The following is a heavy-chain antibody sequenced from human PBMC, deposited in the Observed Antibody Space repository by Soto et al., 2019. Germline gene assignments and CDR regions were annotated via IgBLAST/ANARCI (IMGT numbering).Heavy chain of an antibody. Sequence: GESLKISCKGSGYTFTGHWIGWVRLTPGRGLEWMGIIYPGHSESMYSPSFQGQVIMSVDESVNTAYLQWNSLKASDTAMYYCARHIKHNGCSTLDYWGQGTLVTV. D-gene: IGHD3-10*02. CDR3: ARHIKHNGCSTLDY. CDR2: IYPGHSES. CDR1: GYTFTGHW. V-gene: IGHV5-51*01. J-gene: IGHJ4*02.